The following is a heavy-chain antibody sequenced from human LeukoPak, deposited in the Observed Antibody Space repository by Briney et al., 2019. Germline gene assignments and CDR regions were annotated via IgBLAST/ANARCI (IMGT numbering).Heavy chain of an antibody. V-gene: IGHV1-69*05. Sequence: SVKVSCKTSGGTFSSYAITWVRQAPGQGLEWVGNIIPVFHTANYAHKFQGRVTLTTDEFTSTAYMELSSLRSEDTAVYYCARVFIWEPHAFDIWGQGTMVTVS. CDR1: GGTFSSYA. CDR3: ARVFIWEPHAFDI. D-gene: IGHD1-26*01. CDR2: IIPVFHTA. J-gene: IGHJ3*02.